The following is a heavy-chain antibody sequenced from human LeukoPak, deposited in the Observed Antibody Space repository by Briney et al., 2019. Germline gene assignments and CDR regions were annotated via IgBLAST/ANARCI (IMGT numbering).Heavy chain of an antibody. D-gene: IGHD3-22*01. CDR1: GFTFSNYV. V-gene: IGHV3-23*01. J-gene: IGHJ4*02. Sequence: GGSLRLSCAASGFTFSNYVMSWVRQAPGKGLEWVSGISGSGDSTYYADSVKGRFTISRDNSKNTLYVQMNSLRAEDTAVYYCAYRNYYDTNGYYYSYYFDYWGQGTLVTVSS. CDR2: ISGSGDST. CDR3: AYRNYYDTNGYYYSYYFDY.